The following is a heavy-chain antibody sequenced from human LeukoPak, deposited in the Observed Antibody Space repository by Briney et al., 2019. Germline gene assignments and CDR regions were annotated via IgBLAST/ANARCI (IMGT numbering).Heavy chain of an antibody. CDR2: ISAYNGNT. D-gene: IGHD3-9*01. J-gene: IGHJ4*02. CDR3: ARDGLLRYFDWLPIGFYYFDY. V-gene: IGHV1-18*01. Sequence: GASVKVSCKASGYTFTSYGISWVRQAPGQGLEWMGWISAYNGNTNYARKLQGRVTMTTDTSTSTAYMELRSLRSDDTAVYYCARDGLLRYFDWLPIGFYYFDYWGQGTLVTVSS. CDR1: GYTFTSYG.